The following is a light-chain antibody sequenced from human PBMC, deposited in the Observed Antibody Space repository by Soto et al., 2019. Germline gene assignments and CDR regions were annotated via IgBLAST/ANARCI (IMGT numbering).Light chain of an antibody. Sequence: DIQMTQSPSSVSASVGDRLTITCRASQGISSLLAWNQQKPGKAPKLLIYAASSLQSGVPSRFSGGGSGTDFALTISSLQPEDFATYYCQQAHSFPLTFGGGTKVEIK. CDR3: QQAHSFPLT. CDR2: AAS. J-gene: IGKJ4*01. CDR1: QGISSL. V-gene: IGKV1D-12*01.